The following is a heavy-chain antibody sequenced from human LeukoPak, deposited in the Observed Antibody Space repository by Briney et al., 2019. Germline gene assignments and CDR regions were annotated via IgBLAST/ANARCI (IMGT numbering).Heavy chain of an antibody. D-gene: IGHD4-17*01. CDR1: GYTFTSYD. Sequence: ASVKVSCKASGYTFTSYDINWVRQATGQGLEWMGWMNPNSGNTGYAQKFQGRVTMTRNTSISTAYMELSSLRSEDTAVYYCARGDYGDYAYPAWPYYYYYYGMDVWGQGTTVTVSS. V-gene: IGHV1-8*01. J-gene: IGHJ6*02. CDR2: MNPNSGNT. CDR3: ARGDYGDYAYPAWPYYYYYYGMDV.